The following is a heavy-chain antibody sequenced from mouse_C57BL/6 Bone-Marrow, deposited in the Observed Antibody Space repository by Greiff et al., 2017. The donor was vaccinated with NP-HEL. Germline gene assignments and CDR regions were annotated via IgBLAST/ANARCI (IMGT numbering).Heavy chain of an antibody. CDR1: GYTFTDYN. J-gene: IGHJ3*01. Sequence: EVQLQQSGPELVKPGASVKIPCKASGYTFTDYNMDWVKQSHGKSLEWIGDINPNNGGTIYNQKFKGKATLTVDKSSSTAYMELRSLTSEDTAVYYCARRANYDGFAYWGQGTLVTVSA. V-gene: IGHV1-18*01. CDR2: INPNNGGT. CDR3: ARRANYDGFAY. D-gene: IGHD2-4*01.